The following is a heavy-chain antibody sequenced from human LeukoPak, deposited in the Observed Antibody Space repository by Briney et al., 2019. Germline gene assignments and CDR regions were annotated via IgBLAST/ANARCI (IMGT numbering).Heavy chain of an antibody. V-gene: IGHV3-23*01. J-gene: IGHJ4*02. D-gene: IGHD3-16*01. CDR2: INGNGDNT. CDR3: ARRGDYFPFDY. CDR1: GFTSRSYA. Sequence: GGSLRLSCAASGFTSRSYAMSWVRQAPGKGLEWVSTINGNGDNTYYADSVKGWVTISRGNSKNTLYLQMNSLRVEDTAVYYCARRGDYFPFDYWGQGILVTVSS.